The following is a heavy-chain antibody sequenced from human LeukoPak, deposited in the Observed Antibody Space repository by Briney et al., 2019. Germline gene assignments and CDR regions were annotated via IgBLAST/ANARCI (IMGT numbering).Heavy chain of an antibody. V-gene: IGHV3-11*04. J-gene: IGHJ6*03. Sequence: GGSLRLSCAASGFTFSDYYISWIRQAPGKGLEWVSYISSSGSTIYYADSVKGRFTISRDNAKNSLYLQMNSLRTEDTAVYYCARGGGYSSSWYPCYYMDVWGKGTTVTVSS. D-gene: IGHD6-13*01. CDR1: GFTFSDYY. CDR2: ISSSGSTI. CDR3: ARGGGYSSSWYPCYYMDV.